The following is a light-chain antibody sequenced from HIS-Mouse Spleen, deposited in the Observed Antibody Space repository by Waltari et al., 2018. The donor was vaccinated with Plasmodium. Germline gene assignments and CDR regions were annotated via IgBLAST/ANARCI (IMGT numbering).Light chain of an antibody. CDR2: KDS. Sequence: SYELTQPPSVSVSPGQTARITCSGDALPKQYAYWYQQKPGQAPVLVISKDSERPSGITERFSGASSGTTVTLTSSGVQAEDEADYYCQSADSSGTYRVFGGGTKLTVL. V-gene: IGLV3-25*03. CDR1: ALPKQY. CDR3: QSADSSGTYRV. J-gene: IGLJ2*01.